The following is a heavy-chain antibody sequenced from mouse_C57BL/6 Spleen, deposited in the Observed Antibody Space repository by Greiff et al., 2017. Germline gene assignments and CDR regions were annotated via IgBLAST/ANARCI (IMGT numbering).Heavy chain of an antibody. CDR2: IYPGDGDT. CDR3: ASFITTVVVNWYFGV. V-gene: IGHV1-82*01. Sequence: QVQLQQSGPELVKPGASVKISCKASGYAFSSSWMNWVKQRPGKGLEWIGRIYPGDGDTNYNGKFKGKATLTADKSSSTAYMQLSSLTSEDSAVYFWASFITTVVVNWYFGVWGTGTTVTVSS. J-gene: IGHJ1*03. CDR1: GYAFSSSW. D-gene: IGHD1-1*01.